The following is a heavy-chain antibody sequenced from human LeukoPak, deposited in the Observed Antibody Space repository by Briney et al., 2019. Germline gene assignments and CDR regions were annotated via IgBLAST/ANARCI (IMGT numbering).Heavy chain of an antibody. Sequence: KSSETLSLTCTVSGGSISSYYWNWIRQPARKGLEWIGRVYSTGTTSYNPSLKSRVTLSVDPSKNHVSLNLTSVTAADTAVYYCARHVEQWLTPFDYCGQGTLVTVSS. D-gene: IGHD6-19*01. CDR3: ARHVEQWLTPFDY. CDR1: GGSISSYY. V-gene: IGHV4-4*07. CDR2: VYSTGTT. J-gene: IGHJ4*02.